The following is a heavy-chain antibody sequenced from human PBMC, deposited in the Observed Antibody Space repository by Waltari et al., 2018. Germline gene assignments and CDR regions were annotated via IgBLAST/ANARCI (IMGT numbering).Heavy chain of an antibody. D-gene: IGHD3-22*01. CDR3: ARGIQYYYDSSGYYFDY. CDR2: IYSGGST. Sequence: EVQLVESGGGLIQPGGSLRLSCAASGFTVSSNYMSWVRQAPGKGLEWVSGIYSGGSTDYADSVKGRFTISRDNSKNTLYLQMNSLRAEDTAVYYCARGIQYYYDSSGYYFDYWGQGTLVTVSS. V-gene: IGHV3-53*01. CDR1: GFTVSSNY. J-gene: IGHJ4*02.